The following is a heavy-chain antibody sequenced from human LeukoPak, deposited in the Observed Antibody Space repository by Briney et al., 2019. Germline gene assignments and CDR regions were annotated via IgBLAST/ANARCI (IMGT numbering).Heavy chain of an antibody. J-gene: IGHJ4*02. CDR1: GGSISSSSYY. CDR3: AGSHSGSYSGGFDY. Sequence: SETLSLTCTVSGGSISSSSYYWGWIRQPPGKGLEWIGSIYYSGSTYYNPSLKSRVTISVDTSKNQFSLKLSSVTAADTAAYYCAGSHSGSYSGGFDYWGQGTLVTVPS. CDR2: IYYSGST. D-gene: IGHD1-26*01. V-gene: IGHV4-39*01.